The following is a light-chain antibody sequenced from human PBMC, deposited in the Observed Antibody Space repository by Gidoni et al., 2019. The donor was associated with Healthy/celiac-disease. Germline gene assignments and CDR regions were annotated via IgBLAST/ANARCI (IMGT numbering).Light chain of an antibody. CDR2: AAS. J-gene: IGKJ3*01. CDR3: QQSYSNPPT. V-gene: IGKV1-39*01. CDR1: QSSSSY. Sequence: LQITQSPSSLSASVGDRVTITCRASQSSSSYLNWYQQKPGKAPKLLIYAASNLQSGVPSRFSGSGSGTEFTLTISSLQPEDFATYYCQQSYSNPPTFGPGTKVDIK.